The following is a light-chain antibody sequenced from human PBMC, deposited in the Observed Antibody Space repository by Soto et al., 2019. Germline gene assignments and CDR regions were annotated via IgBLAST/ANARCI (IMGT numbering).Light chain of an antibody. CDR1: QSVSSY. Sequence: EIVLTQSPVTLSLSPGERVTLSCRASQSVSSYLAWYQQKPGQAPRLLIYDASNRATGIPARFSGSVSGTDFTLTISSLEPEDFAVYYCQQRSNWPPMYTFGQGTKLEIK. CDR3: QQRSNWPPMYT. CDR2: DAS. J-gene: IGKJ2*01. V-gene: IGKV3-11*01.